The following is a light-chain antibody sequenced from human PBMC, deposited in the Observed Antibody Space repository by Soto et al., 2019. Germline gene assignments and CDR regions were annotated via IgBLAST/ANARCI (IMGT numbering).Light chain of an antibody. CDR3: LQQNSYPLT. CDR1: QGIRKD. Sequence: DIQMTQSPSSLSASVGDRVTITCRASQGIRKDLGWYQQKPGKAPKRLIYAASSLQSGVPSRFSGSGSGTEFTLTISSLQSEDYATSYFLQQNSYPLTFGGGTKV. J-gene: IGKJ4*01. V-gene: IGKV1-17*01. CDR2: AAS.